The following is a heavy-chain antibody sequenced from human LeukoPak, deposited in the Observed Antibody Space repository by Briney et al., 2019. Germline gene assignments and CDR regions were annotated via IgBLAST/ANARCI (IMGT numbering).Heavy chain of an antibody. J-gene: IGHJ4*02. CDR1: GLTFRTFW. V-gene: IGHV3-7*01. CDR2: ISQDGSET. CDR3: ARRDCNGGGCYADY. D-gene: IGHD2-15*01. Sequence: SGGSLRLSCAASGLTFRTFWMTWVRQAPGKGLEWVANISQDGSETYYVDSVMGRFTISRDNAKNSLYLQMNSLRAEDTAVYYCARRDCNGGGCYADYWGQGTLVTVSS.